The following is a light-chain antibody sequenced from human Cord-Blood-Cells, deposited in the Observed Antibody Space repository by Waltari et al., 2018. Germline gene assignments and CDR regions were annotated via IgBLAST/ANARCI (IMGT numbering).Light chain of an antibody. CDR2: QDS. Sequence: SYELTQPPSVSVSPGQTASITCSGDKLGDKYACWYQHKPGQSPVLVICQDSKRRSGIHERFSGSNSRNTATLTIIGTQAMDEADCYCQAWDSSTARVVFGGGTKLTVL. J-gene: IGLJ2*01. CDR1: KLGDKY. CDR3: QAWDSSTARVV. V-gene: IGLV3-1*01.